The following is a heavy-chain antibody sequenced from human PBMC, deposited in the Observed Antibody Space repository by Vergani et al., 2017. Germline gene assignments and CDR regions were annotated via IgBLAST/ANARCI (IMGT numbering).Heavy chain of an antibody. CDR2: ISYDGSNK. V-gene: IGHV3-30*18. CDR3: AKDGRENSDYGYFDY. D-gene: IGHD4-17*01. Sequence: QVQLVESGGGVVQPGRSLRLSCAASGFTFSSYGMHWVRQAPDKGLEWVAVISYDGSNKYYADSVKGRFTISRDNSKNTLYLQMNSLRAEDTAVYYCAKDGRENSDYGYFDYWGQGTLVTVSS. J-gene: IGHJ4*02. CDR1: GFTFSSYG.